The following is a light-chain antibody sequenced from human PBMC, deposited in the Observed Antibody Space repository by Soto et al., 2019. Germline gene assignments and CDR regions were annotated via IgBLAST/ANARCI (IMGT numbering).Light chain of an antibody. CDR2: GAS. CDR3: QQYYDYPPLI. J-gene: IGKJ4*01. CDR1: RNINRK. Sequence: EIVMTQSPATLSVSPGERATLSCRASRNINRKLAWYQQKPGQAPRLLISGASTRDTGIPARFSGSGSGTEFTRTISSLQSEDFAVYYCQQYYDYPPLIFGGGTKVEIK. V-gene: IGKV3-15*01.